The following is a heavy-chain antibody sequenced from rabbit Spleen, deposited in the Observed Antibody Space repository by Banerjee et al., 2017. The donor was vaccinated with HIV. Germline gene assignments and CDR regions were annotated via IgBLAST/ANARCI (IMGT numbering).Heavy chain of an antibody. CDR3: ARDLVGVIGWNFYL. V-gene: IGHV1S45*01. D-gene: IGHD1-1*01. J-gene: IGHJ6*01. CDR1: GFSFGDRDV. Sequence: QEQLVESGGGLVQPTGSLTLTCKASGFSFGDRDVMCWVRQAPGKGLEWIACINAATGKPVYATWAKGRFTISRTPSTTVTLRMTSLTAADRAAYFCARDLVGVIGWNFYLWGPGHPRHRL. CDR2: INAATGKP.